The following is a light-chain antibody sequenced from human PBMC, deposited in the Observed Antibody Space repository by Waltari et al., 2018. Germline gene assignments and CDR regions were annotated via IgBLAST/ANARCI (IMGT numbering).Light chain of an antibody. V-gene: IGKV3-20*01. Sequence: EIVLTQSPGTLSLSPGERATLSCRASQGVGKYLAWYHQRPGQAPRILLYHASIRATGIPDRFSGSGYGTDFSLTISRLEPEEFAVYYCQKYDFLPATFGQGTTVEIK. CDR3: QKYDFLPAT. J-gene: IGKJ1*01. CDR1: QGVGKY. CDR2: HAS.